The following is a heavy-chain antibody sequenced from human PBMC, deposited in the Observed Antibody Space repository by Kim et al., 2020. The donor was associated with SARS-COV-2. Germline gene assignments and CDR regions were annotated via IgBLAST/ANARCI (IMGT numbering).Heavy chain of an antibody. CDR3: ARSGYYYGMDV. V-gene: IGHV3-7*01. Sequence: YWDSVKGRFTVSRDNAKNSLDLQMNSLRAEDTSVYYCARSGYYYGMDVWGQGTTVTVSS. J-gene: IGHJ6*02.